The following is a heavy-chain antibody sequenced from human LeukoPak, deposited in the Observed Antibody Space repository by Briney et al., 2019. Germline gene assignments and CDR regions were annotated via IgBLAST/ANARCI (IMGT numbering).Heavy chain of an antibody. Sequence: SETLSLTCSVSGGPISSYYWSWIRQPAGKGLEWIGRIYTSGSTNYNPSLKSRVTMSVDTSKNQFSLKLSSVTAADTAVYYCARTKYHVVVPAADAFDIWGQGTMVTVSS. CDR2: IYTSGST. J-gene: IGHJ3*02. V-gene: IGHV4-4*07. D-gene: IGHD2-2*01. CDR1: GGPISSYY. CDR3: ARTKYHVVVPAADAFDI.